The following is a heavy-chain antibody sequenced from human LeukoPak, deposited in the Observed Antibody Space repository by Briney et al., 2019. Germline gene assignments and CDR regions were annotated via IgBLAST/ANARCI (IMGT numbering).Heavy chain of an antibody. J-gene: IGHJ3*02. CDR2: IRYDGSNK. CDR1: GFTFSSYV. V-gene: IGHV3-30*02. Sequence: GGSLRLSCAASGFTFSSYVMHWVRQAPGKGLEWVAFIRYDGSNKDYADSVKGRFTISRDNSKNTLYLQMNSLRAEDTAVYYCARGGSYLSAFDIWGQGTMVTVSS. D-gene: IGHD1-26*01. CDR3: ARGGSYLSAFDI.